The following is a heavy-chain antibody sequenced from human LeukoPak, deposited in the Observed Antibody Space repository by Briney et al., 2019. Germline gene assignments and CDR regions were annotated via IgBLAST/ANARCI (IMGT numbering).Heavy chain of an antibody. CDR1: GFTFSSYG. V-gene: IGHV3-30*12. CDR3: ARLTTVTLHFDY. J-gene: IGHJ4*02. CDR2: ISYDGSNK. D-gene: IGHD4-11*01. Sequence: GGSLRLSCAASGFTFSSYGMHWVRQAPGKGLEWVEVISYDGSNKYYADSVKGRFTISRDNSKNTLYLQMNSLRAEDTAVYYCARLTTVTLHFDYWGQGTLVTVSS.